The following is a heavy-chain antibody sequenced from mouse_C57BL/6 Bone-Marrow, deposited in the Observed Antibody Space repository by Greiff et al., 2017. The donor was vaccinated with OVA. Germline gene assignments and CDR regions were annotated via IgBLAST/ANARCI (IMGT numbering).Heavy chain of an antibody. CDR1: GFSLSTFGMG. CDR3: ARIVAYYSNYGGVEPMDY. CDR2: IWWDDDQ. V-gene: IGHV8-8*01. D-gene: IGHD2-5*01. J-gene: IGHJ4*01. Sequence: QVTLKESGPGILQPSQTLSLTCSFSGFSLSTFGMGVGWIRQPSGKGLEWLAHIWWDDDQYYNPALKSRLTISKDTSKNQVFLKIANVDTADTATYYCARIVAYYSNYGGVEPMDYWGQGTSVTVSS.